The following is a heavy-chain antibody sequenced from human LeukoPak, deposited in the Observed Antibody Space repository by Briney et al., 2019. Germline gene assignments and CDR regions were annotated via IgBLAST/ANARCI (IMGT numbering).Heavy chain of an antibody. V-gene: IGHV4-34*01. J-gene: IGHJ3*01. CDR3: PYYHDSSAIL. Sequence: SETLSLTCAVYGGSFSGYYWSWIRQPPGKGLEWIGEINHSGSTNYNPSLKSRVTISVDTSKNQFSLKLSSVTAADTAVYYCPYYHDSSAILWGQGTMVTVSS. CDR2: INHSGST. D-gene: IGHD3-22*01. CDR1: GGSFSGYY.